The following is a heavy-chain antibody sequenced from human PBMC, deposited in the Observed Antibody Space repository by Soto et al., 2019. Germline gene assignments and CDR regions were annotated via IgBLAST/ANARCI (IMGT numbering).Heavy chain of an antibody. Sequence: GWSLRLSCAASGFTFSNAWMSWVRQAPGKGLEWVGRIKSKTDGGTTDYAAPVKGRFTISRDDSKNTLYLQMNSLKTEDTAVYYCTTSRRVWEPIGGDYWGQGTLVTVSS. CDR1: GFTFSNAW. D-gene: IGHD1-26*01. CDR2: IKSKTDGGTT. J-gene: IGHJ4*02. CDR3: TTSRRVWEPIGGDY. V-gene: IGHV3-15*01.